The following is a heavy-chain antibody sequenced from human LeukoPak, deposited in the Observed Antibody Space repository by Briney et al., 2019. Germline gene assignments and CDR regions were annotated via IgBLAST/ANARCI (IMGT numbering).Heavy chain of an antibody. V-gene: IGHV3-48*03. CDR3: ARDSRDENGEYYYGMDV. D-gene: IGHD1-1*01. J-gene: IGHJ6*04. CDR1: GFTFSSYE. CDR2: ISSSGSTI. Sequence: GGSLRLSCAASGFTFSSYEMNWVRQALGKGLEWVSYISSSGSTIYYADSVKGRFTISRDNAKNSLYLQMNSLRAEDTAVYYCARDSRDENGEYYYGMDVWGKGTTVTVSS.